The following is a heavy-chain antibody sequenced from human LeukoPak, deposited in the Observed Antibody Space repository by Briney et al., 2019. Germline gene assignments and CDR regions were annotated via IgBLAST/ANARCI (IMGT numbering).Heavy chain of an antibody. CDR1: GFSFSSST. CDR3: ARVSVSSAGLNFDY. J-gene: IGHJ4*02. V-gene: IGHV3-21*01. CDR2: ISNSGSSI. Sequence: GGSLRLSCAASGFSFSSSTMNWVRQAPGRGLEWVSSISNSGSSIYYADSVKGRFTISRDNAKNSLYLQMNSLRAEDTAVYYCARVSVSSAGLNFDYWGQGTLVTVSS. D-gene: IGHD6-13*01.